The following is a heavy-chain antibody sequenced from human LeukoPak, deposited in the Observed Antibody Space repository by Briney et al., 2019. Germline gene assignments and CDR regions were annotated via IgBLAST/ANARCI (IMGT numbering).Heavy chain of an antibody. CDR3: ARHYYDSSGYSVDP. CDR1: GGSISSSSYY. Sequence: SETLSLTCTVPGGSISSSSYYWGWIRQPPGKGLEWIGSIYYSGSTYYNPSLKSRVTISVDTSKNQFSLKLSSVTAADTAVYYCARHYYDSSGYSVDPWGQGTLVTVSS. CDR2: IYYSGST. V-gene: IGHV4-39*01. J-gene: IGHJ5*02. D-gene: IGHD3-22*01.